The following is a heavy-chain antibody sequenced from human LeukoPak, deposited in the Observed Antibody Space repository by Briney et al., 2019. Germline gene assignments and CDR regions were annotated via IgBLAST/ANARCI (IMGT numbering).Heavy chain of an antibody. CDR1: GFTFSSYG. D-gene: IGHD6-13*01. J-gene: IGHJ6*03. CDR3: ARASVSAAARPLYYYYYMDV. CDR2: IWYDGSNK. V-gene: IGHV3-33*01. Sequence: GGSLRLSCAASGFTFSSYGVHWVRQAPGKGLEWVAVIWYDGSNKYYADSVKGRFTISRANSKNTLYLQMNSLRAEDTAVYYCARASVSAAARPLYYYYYMDVWGKGTTVTVSS.